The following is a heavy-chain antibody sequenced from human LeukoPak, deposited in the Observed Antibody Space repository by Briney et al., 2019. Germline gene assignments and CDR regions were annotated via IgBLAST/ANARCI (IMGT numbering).Heavy chain of an antibody. D-gene: IGHD6-13*01. CDR3: ARSSSRVPAAGLPDY. Sequence: SVKVSCKASGGTFSSYAISWVRQAPGQGLEWMGGIIPIFGTANYAQKFQGRVTITTDESTSTAYMELSSLRSEDTAVYYCARSSSRVPAAGLPDYWGQGTLVTVSS. V-gene: IGHV1-69*05. CDR1: GGTFSSYA. J-gene: IGHJ4*02. CDR2: IIPIFGTA.